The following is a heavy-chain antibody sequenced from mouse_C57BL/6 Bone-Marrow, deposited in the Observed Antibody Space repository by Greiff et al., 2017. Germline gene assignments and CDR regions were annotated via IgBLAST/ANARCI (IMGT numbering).Heavy chain of an antibody. J-gene: IGHJ1*03. CDR3: ARKGTVVADWYFDV. V-gene: IGHV2-9-1*01. CDR2: IWTGGGT. CDR1: GFSLTSYA. D-gene: IGHD1-1*01. Sequence: VKVEESGPGLVAPSQSLSITCTVSGFSLTSYAISWVRQPPGKGLEWLGVIWTGGGTKYNSALKSRLSISKDNSKSQVFLKMNSLQTDDTARYYCARKGTVVADWYFDVWGTGTTVTVSS.